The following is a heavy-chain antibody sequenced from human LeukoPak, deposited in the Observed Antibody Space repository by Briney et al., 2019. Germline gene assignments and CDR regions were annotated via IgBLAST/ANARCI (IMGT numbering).Heavy chain of an antibody. D-gene: IGHD3-9*01. CDR3: ARDAILSGYPLDY. Sequence: SQTLYLNFTVSGGSISSGDYYWSWIRQPPGKGLEWIGYIYYSGSTYYNPSLKSRVTISVDTSKNQFSLKLSSVTAADTAVYYCARDAILSGYPLDYWGQGTLVTVSS. CDR1: GGSISSGDYY. CDR2: IYYSGST. V-gene: IGHV4-30-4*01. J-gene: IGHJ4*02.